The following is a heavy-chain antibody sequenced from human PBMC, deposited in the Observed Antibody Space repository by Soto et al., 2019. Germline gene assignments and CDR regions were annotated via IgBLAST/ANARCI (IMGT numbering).Heavy chain of an antibody. J-gene: IGHJ3*02. CDR3: AIMGYYYGSGSYPFDAFDI. D-gene: IGHD3-10*01. V-gene: IGHV3-53*04. CDR2: IYSGGST. CDR1: GFTVSSNY. Sequence: GGSLRLSCAASGFTVSSNYMSWVRQAPGKGLEWVSVIYSGGSTYYADSVKGRFTISRHNSKNTLYLQMNSLRAEDTAVYYCAIMGYYYGSGSYPFDAFDIWGQGTMVTVSS.